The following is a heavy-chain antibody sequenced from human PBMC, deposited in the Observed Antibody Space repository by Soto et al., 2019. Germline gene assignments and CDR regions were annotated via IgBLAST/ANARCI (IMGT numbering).Heavy chain of an antibody. CDR2: ISGRGGIT. D-gene: IGHD3-3*01. J-gene: IGHJ4*02. CDR3: AKGLTIFGVVIPFDY. Sequence: EVQLLESGGGLVQPGGSLRLSCAASGFTFSSYAMSWVRQAPGKGLEWVSAISGRGGITYYADSVKGRFTFSRDNSKDTLYLEMNSLRAEDTAVYYCAKGLTIFGVVIPFDYWGQGTLVAVSS. V-gene: IGHV3-23*01. CDR1: GFTFSSYA.